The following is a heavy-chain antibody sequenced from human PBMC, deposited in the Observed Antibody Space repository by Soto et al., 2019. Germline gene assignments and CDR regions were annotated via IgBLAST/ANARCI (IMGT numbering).Heavy chain of an antibody. J-gene: IGHJ6*02. CDR2: IDPSDSYT. CDR1: GYSFTSYW. Sequence: GESLKISCKGSGYSFTSYWISWVRQMPGKGLEWMGRIDPSDSYTNYSPSFQGHVTISADKSISTAYLQWSSLKASDTAMCYCARAGYSSSRRPYYYYGMDVWGQGTTVTVSS. D-gene: IGHD6-13*01. CDR3: ARAGYSSSRRPYYYYGMDV. V-gene: IGHV5-10-1*01.